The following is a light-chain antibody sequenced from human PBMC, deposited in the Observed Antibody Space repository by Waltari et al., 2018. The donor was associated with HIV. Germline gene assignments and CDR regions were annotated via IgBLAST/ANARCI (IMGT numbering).Light chain of an antibody. V-gene: IGLV3-9*01. Sequence: SYELTQPLSVSVALGQPARITCGGNNIGRKNVHRYQQKPGQAPVLVIYRDSNRPSGIPERFSGSNSGNTATLTISRAQAGDEADYSCQVWDSSTVVFGGGTKLTVL. J-gene: IGLJ2*01. CDR1: NIGRKN. CDR3: QVWDSSTVV. CDR2: RDS.